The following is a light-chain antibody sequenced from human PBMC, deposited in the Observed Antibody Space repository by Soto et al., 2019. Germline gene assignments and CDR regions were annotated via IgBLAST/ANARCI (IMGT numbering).Light chain of an antibody. CDR2: GNT. CDR1: SSNIGADFA. CDR3: QSYDNSLAAWV. J-gene: IGLJ3*02. V-gene: IGLV1-40*01. Sequence: QAVVTQPPSVSGAPGQRVTISCTGNSSNIGADFAVHWYQQLPATAPKLLIYGNTNRPSGVPDRFSGSKSGTSASLAVTWLQTEDEADYYCQSYDNSLAAWVFGGGTKLTVL.